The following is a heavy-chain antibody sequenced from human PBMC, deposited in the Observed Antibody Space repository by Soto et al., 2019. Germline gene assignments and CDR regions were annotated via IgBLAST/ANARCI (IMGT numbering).Heavy chain of an antibody. Sequence: SQTLSLTCAISGDSVSSSSAAWNWIRQSPSRGLEWLGRTYYRAKWYNDYAVSVKSRITINPDTSKNQFSLQLNSVTPEDTAVYYCARAGIAAAGTGGDNWFDPWGQGTLVTVSS. CDR2: TYYRAKWYN. J-gene: IGHJ5*02. CDR3: ARAGIAAAGTGGDNWFDP. CDR1: GDSVSSSSAA. V-gene: IGHV6-1*01. D-gene: IGHD6-13*01.